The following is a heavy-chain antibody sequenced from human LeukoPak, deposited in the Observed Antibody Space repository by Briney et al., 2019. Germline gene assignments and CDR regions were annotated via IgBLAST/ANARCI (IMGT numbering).Heavy chain of an antibody. Sequence: SETLSLTCTVSGGSITSYYWSWIRQPPGKGLEWIGFVYYSGTTNYNPSLKSRVTISVDKSKNQFSLRLSSVTAADTAVYYCARHGRFMVRGALGYYYYYYMDVWGKGTTVTISS. J-gene: IGHJ6*03. CDR3: ARHGRFMVRGALGYYYYYYMDV. CDR2: VYYSGTT. V-gene: IGHV4-59*01. CDR1: GGSITSYY. D-gene: IGHD3-10*01.